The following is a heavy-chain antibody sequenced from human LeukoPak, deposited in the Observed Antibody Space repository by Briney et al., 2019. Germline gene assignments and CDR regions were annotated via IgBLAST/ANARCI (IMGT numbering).Heavy chain of an antibody. CDR2: INLGSGNT. CDR1: GFTFSTST. D-gene: IGHD6-13*01. V-gene: IGHV1-58*01. J-gene: IGHJ5*02. Sequence: SVKVSCKASGFTFSTSTVQWVRQARGQRLEWMGWINLGSGNTRYAQNYEERVSISRDMSTSTVYMEVSSLRSEDTAVYYCAAERYSDSCCWFDPWGQGTLVTVSS. CDR3: AAERYSDSCCWFDP.